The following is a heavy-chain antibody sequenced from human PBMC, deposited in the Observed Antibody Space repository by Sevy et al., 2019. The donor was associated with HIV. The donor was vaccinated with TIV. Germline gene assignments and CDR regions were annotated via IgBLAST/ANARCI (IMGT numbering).Heavy chain of an antibody. Sequence: GGSLRLSCVVSGYSFSSYAISWVRQAPGKGLEWVSTINGGGGSTYYADSVKGRFTISSDNPKNTLFLQMINLRVDDTAINYCARPSPRIAYAASAFYDNWGQGTLVTVSS. CDR3: ARPSPRIAYAASAFYDN. D-gene: IGHD2-15*01. CDR1: GYSFSSYA. J-gene: IGHJ4*02. CDR2: INGGGGST. V-gene: IGHV3-23*01.